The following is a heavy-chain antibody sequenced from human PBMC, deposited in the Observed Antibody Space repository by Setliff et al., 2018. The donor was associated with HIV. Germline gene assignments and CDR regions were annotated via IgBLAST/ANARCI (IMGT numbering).Heavy chain of an antibody. CDR1: GVSIISSRNF. D-gene: IGHD3-16*01. CDR3: VNPSGAMGDFDS. CDR2: IHSSGST. Sequence: PSETLSLTCTVSGVSIISSRNFWGWIRQPPGKGLEWIGNIHSSGSTYYNPSLKSRVFISVDLSINQFSLKLHSVTAADTAVYYCVNPSGAMGDFDSWGQGTLVTVSS. J-gene: IGHJ4*02. V-gene: IGHV4-39*01.